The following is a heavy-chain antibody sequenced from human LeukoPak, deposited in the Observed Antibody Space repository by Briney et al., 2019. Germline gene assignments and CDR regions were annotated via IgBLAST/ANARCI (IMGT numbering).Heavy chain of an antibody. CDR1: GGSFSGYY. V-gene: IGHV4-34*01. CDR2: INHSGTT. D-gene: IGHD3-16*02. Sequence: SETLSLTCAVYGGSFSGYYWSWIRQPPGKGLEWIGEINHSGTTDYNPSLKSRVTISVDTSKNQFSLKLSSVAAADTAVYYCARGWITFGGVITNWGQGTLVTVSS. J-gene: IGHJ4*02. CDR3: ARGWITFGGVITN.